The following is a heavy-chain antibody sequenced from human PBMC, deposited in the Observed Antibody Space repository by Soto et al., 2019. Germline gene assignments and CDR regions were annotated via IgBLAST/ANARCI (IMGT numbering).Heavy chain of an antibody. Sequence: QVQLVESGGGVVQPGRSLRLSCAASGFTFRSYAMHWVRQAPGKGLEWVAVISYDGSNKYYADSVKGRFTISRDNSTNTLYRQMNSLRTEDTAVYYCAREYCSGRSCYYLDYWGQGTRVTVSS. D-gene: IGHD2-15*01. V-gene: IGHV3-30-3*01. CDR1: GFTFRSYA. CDR3: AREYCSGRSCYYLDY. CDR2: ISYDGSNK. J-gene: IGHJ4*02.